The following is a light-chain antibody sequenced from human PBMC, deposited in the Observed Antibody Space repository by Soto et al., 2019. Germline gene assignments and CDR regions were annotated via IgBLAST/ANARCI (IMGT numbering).Light chain of an antibody. CDR1: QSVSSSF. CDR2: GAS. V-gene: IGKV3-20*01. Sequence: DIVLTQSPGTLSLSPGERATLSCRASQSVSSSFLAWYQQNPGQAPRLLIYGASSRATGIPDRFSGSGSGTDFTLTISRLEPEDFAVYFCQQYGNSALTFGGGTKVDIK. CDR3: QQYGNSALT. J-gene: IGKJ4*01.